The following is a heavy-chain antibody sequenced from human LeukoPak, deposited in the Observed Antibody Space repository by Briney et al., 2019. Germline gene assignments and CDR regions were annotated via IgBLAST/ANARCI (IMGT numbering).Heavy chain of an antibody. CDR3: ARDGGSSGWYLLKVGFDP. J-gene: IGHJ5*02. D-gene: IGHD6-19*01. V-gene: IGHV3-48*04. Sequence: GGSLRLSCAASGFTFSSYSMNWVRQAPGKGLEWVSYISSSSSTIYYADTVKGRFTISRDNAKNSLYLQMNSLRAEDTAVYYCARDGGSSGWYLLKVGFDPWGQGTLVTVSS. CDR2: ISSSSSTI. CDR1: GFTFSSYS.